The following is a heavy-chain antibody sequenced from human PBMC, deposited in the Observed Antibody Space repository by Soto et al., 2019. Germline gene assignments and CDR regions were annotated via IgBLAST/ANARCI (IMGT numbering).Heavy chain of an antibody. J-gene: IGHJ3*02. CDR3: ARVSGFDAFDI. D-gene: IGHD6-25*01. V-gene: IGHV4-59*01. CDR2: IYYSGST. CDR1: GGSISSYY. Sequence: ASETLSLTCTVSGGSISSYYWSWIREPPGKGLEWIGYIYYSGSTNYNPSLKSGVTISVDTSKNHFSLRLSSVTAADTAVYYCARVSGFDAFDIWGQGTMVTVSS.